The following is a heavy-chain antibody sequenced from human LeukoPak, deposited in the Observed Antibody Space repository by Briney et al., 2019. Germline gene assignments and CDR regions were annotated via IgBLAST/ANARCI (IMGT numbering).Heavy chain of an antibody. CDR1: GGTFSSYA. J-gene: IGHJ2*01. V-gene: IGHV1-69*05. D-gene: IGHD6-6*01. Sequence: SVKVSCKXSGGTFSSYAISWVRQSPGQGLEWMGRIIPIFGTANYAQKFQGRVTITTDESTSTAYMELSSLRSEDTAVYYCARAHVAARQVYWYFDLWGRGTLVTVSS. CDR2: IIPIFGTA. CDR3: ARAHVAARQVYWYFDL.